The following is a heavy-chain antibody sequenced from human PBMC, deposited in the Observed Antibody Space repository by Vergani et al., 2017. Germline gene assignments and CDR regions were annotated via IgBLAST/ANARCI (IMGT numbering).Heavy chain of an antibody. J-gene: IGHJ4*02. D-gene: IGHD3-22*01. Sequence: QVQLVQSGSEVRKPGASVKVSCQVSGYSLTELTIHWVRQAPGKGLEWMGGFDPEHGEVTFAHHIQGRVTMTEERSTDTAYMELISLRPEDTALYYCAIGTDYYDSRGYYLDYWGQGTLVIVSS. CDR1: GYSLTELT. CDR2: FDPEHGEV. V-gene: IGHV1-24*01. CDR3: AIGTDYYDSRGYYLDY.